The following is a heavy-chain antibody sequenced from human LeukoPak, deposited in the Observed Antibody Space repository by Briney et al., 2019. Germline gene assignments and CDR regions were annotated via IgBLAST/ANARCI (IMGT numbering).Heavy chain of an antibody. D-gene: IGHD1-1*01. V-gene: IGHV3-7*01. CDR3: ARLTGTTGFDY. J-gene: IGHJ4*02. Sequence: GGSLRLSCAASGFPFSSYWMSWVRQAPGKGLEWVANIKQDGSDKYYVDSVKGRFTISRDNASKSLYLQLNSLRADDTAVYYCARLTGTTGFDYWGQGTLVTVSS. CDR2: IKQDGSDK. CDR1: GFPFSSYW.